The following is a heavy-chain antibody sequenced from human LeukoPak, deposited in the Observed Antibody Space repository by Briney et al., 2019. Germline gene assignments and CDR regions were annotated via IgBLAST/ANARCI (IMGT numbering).Heavy chain of an antibody. J-gene: IGHJ4*02. Sequence: PSETLSLTCTVSGGSISSYYWSWIRQPPGKGLEWIGYIYYSGGTNYNPSLKSRVTISVDTSKNQFSLKLSSVTAADTAVYYCARARIAAAGTSYAFDYWGQGTLVTVSS. CDR2: IYYSGGT. D-gene: IGHD6-13*01. V-gene: IGHV4-59*13. CDR1: GGSISSYY. CDR3: ARARIAAAGTSYAFDY.